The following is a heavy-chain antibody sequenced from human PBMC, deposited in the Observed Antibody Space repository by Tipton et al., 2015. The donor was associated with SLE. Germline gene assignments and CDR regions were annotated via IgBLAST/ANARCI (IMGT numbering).Heavy chain of an antibody. CDR1: GGSISSSSYY. J-gene: IGHJ4*02. CDR2: LYYRGNT. Sequence: TLSLTCTVSGGSISSSSYYWGWIRQSPGKGLEWIGGLYYRGNTFPNPSLKSRVTMSVDTSQNQFSLNLKSVTAADTAVYYCARRHWGFGRYFDYWGQGTQVTVSS. CDR3: ARRHWGFGRYFDY. D-gene: IGHD7-27*01. V-gene: IGHV4-39*07.